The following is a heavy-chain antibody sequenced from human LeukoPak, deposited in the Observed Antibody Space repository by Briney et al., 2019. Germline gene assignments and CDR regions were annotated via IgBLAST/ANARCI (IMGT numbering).Heavy chain of an antibody. Sequence: ASVKVSCKASGYTFTGYYVHWVRQAPGQGLEWMGWINPNGGSTTYAQNFQGRVTMTRDTSINTAYMELSSLRFDDTAVYYCARDLPVWDAFDIWGQGTMVTVSS. D-gene: IGHD2-21*01. V-gene: IGHV1-2*02. CDR3: ARDLPVWDAFDI. CDR2: INPNGGST. J-gene: IGHJ3*02. CDR1: GYTFTGYY.